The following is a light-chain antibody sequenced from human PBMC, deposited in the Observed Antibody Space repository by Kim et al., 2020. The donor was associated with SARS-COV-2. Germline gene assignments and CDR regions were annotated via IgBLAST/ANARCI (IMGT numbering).Light chain of an antibody. CDR1: QSVSYN. V-gene: IGKV3-15*01. Sequence: EIVMTQSPATLSVSPGERATLSCRASQSVSYNLAWYQQKPGQAPRLLIYGASTRATGIPARFSGSGSGTEFTLTISSLQSEDFAVYYCQQYNNLPPRYTFGQGTKLEI. J-gene: IGKJ2*01. CDR2: GAS. CDR3: QQYNNLPPRYT.